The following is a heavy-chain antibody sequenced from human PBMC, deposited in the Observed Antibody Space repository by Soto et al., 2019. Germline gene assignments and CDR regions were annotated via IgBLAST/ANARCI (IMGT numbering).Heavy chain of an antibody. J-gene: IGHJ6*02. CDR1: GYTFTGYY. CDR2: INPNSGGT. V-gene: IGHV1-2*02. CDR3: ARKKPLLDYYYGMDV. D-gene: IGHD2-15*01. Sequence: ASVKVSCKASGYTFTGYYMHWVRQAPGQGLEWMGWINPNSGGTNYAQKFQGRVTMTRNTSISTAYMELSSLRSEDTAVYYCARKKPLLDYYYGMDVWGQGTTVTVSS.